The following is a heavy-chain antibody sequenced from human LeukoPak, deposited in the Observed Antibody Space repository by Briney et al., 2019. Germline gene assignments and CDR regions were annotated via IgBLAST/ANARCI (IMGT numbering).Heavy chain of an antibody. Sequence: GGSLRLSCAASGFTFSSYWMSWVRQAPGKGLEWVANIKQDGSEKYYVDSVKGRFTISRDNAKNSLYLQMNSLRAGDTAVYYCARGTVAGTIWFDPWGQGTLVTVSS. J-gene: IGHJ5*02. CDR3: ARGTVAGTIWFDP. D-gene: IGHD6-19*01. CDR2: IKQDGSEK. CDR1: GFTFSSYW. V-gene: IGHV3-7*01.